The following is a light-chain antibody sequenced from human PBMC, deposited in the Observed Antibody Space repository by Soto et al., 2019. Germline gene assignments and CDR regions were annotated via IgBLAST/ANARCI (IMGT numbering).Light chain of an antibody. V-gene: IGKV1-39*01. CDR1: QSINNY. CDR3: QQSYSTLFT. CDR2: AAS. J-gene: IGKJ3*01. Sequence: DIQMTQSPSSVSASIGDRVIITCRTSQSINNYLNWYQKKPGQAPKLVIYAASSLQSGVPSRFSGSGSGTEFTLTISSLQPEDFATYYCQQSYSTLFTFGPGTKVDVK.